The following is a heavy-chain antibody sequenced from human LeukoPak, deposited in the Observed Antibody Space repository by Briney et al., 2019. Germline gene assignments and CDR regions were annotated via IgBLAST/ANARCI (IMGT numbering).Heavy chain of an antibody. J-gene: IGHJ4*02. CDR2: FDPEDGET. CDR3: ATVCVGGVDTAMVGGGGFDY. D-gene: IGHD5-18*01. Sequence: ASVKVSCKVSGYTLTELSMHWVRQAPGKGLEWMGGFDPEDGETIYAQKFQGRVTMTEDTSTDTAYMELSSLRSEDTAVYYCATVCVGGVDTAMVGGGGFDYWGQGTLVTVSS. CDR1: GYTLTELS. V-gene: IGHV1-24*01.